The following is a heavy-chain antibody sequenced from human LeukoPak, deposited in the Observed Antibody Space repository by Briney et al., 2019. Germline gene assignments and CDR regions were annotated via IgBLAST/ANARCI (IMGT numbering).Heavy chain of an antibody. D-gene: IGHD6-19*01. CDR3: ARELVAGGGRRGMDV. V-gene: IGHV3-66*01. J-gene: IGHJ6*02. CDR2: IYSDGRT. CDR1: GFTFSDHF. Sequence: GGSLRLCCAASGFTFSDHFMDWVRQAPGKGLEWVSVIYSDGRTSYADSVRGRFTISRDNSKNTLYLQTSSLRAEDTAVYDCARELVAGGGRRGMDVWGQGTTVTVSS.